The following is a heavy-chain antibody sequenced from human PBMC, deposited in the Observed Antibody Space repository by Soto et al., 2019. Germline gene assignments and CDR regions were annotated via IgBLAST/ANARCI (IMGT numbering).Heavy chain of an antibody. V-gene: IGHV3-66*01. Sequence: GGSLRLSCAASGFTVSNSYMSWVRQAPGKGLEWVSAIYSGGSTCYADSVKGRFTISRDNSRNTLYLQMNSLRAEDTAVYFCARCDGSAAYCFFFAYWGQGTPVTVSS. CDR3: ARCDGSAAYCFFFAY. CDR2: IYSGGST. CDR1: GFTVSNSY. D-gene: IGHD3-10*01. J-gene: IGHJ4*02.